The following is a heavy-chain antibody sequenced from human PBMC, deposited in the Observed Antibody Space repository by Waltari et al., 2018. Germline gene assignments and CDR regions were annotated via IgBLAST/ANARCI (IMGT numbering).Heavy chain of an antibody. CDR1: GFTFNDYG. V-gene: IGHV3-20*04. CDR3: VREVCGSGWRESYFFDY. CDR2: MNWSGART. D-gene: IGHD6-19*01. J-gene: IGHJ4*02. Sequence: EVQLVESGGGMVRPGGSLRLSCAASGFTFNDYGMSWVRQVPGRGVEWVSGMNWSGARTYDADSVMGRFTVSRDNAMNALYLEMSSLRAEDTALYYCVREVCGSGWRESYFFDYWGQGTLVTVSS.